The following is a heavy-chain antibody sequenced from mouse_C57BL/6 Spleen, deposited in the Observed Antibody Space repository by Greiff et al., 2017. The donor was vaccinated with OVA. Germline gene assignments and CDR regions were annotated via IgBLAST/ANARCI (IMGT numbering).Heavy chain of an antibody. J-gene: IGHJ1*03. D-gene: IGHD1-1*01. CDR2: ISYDGSN. V-gene: IGHV3-6*01. Sequence: EVKLLESGPGLVKPSQSLSLTCSVTGYSITSGYYWNWIRQFPGNKLEWMGYISYDGSNNYNPSLKNRISITRDTSKNQFFLKLNSVTTEDTATYYCAREAYYGSSYVGWYFDVWGTGTTVTVSS. CDR3: AREAYYGSSYVGWYFDV. CDR1: GYSITSGYY.